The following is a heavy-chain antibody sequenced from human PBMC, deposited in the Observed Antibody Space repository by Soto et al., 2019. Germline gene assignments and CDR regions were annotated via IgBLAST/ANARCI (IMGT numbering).Heavy chain of an antibody. J-gene: IGHJ6*02. CDR1: GFTFSSYP. CDR3: ARDSATVADYYYTMDV. Sequence: QVQLVESGGGVVQPGRSLRLSCAASGFTFSSYPMHWVRQAPGKGLEWVAVISYDGSNKYYLDSVKGRFTISRDNSKNTMYLQMNSLIPEDTTVYFCARDSATVADYYYTMDVWGQGTTVTVSS. CDR2: ISYDGSNK. V-gene: IGHV3-30-3*01. D-gene: IGHD4-17*01.